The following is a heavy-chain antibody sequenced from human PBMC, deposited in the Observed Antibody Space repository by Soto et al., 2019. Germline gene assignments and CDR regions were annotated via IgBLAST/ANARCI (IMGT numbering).Heavy chain of an antibody. V-gene: IGHV6-1*01. D-gene: IGHD3-3*01. CDR2: TYYRSKWYN. Sequence: SQTLSLTCAISGDSVSSNSAAWNWIRQSPSRGLEWLGRTYYRSKWYNDYAVSVKSRITINPDTSKNQFSLQLNSVTPEDTAVYYCARDFTYYDFWSGYYRAYYYGMDVRGQGTTVTVSS. J-gene: IGHJ6*02. CDR3: ARDFTYYDFWSGYYRAYYYGMDV. CDR1: GDSVSSNSAA.